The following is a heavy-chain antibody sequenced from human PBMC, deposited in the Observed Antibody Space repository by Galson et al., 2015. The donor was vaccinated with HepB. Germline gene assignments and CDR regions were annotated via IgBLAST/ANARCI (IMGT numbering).Heavy chain of an antibody. CDR1: GFTFSNAW. CDR2: IKSKTDGETI. CDR3: TTVRGYYDSNGYYSES. D-gene: IGHD3-22*01. J-gene: IGHJ4*02. Sequence: SLRLSCAASGFTFSNAWMSWVRQAPGKGLEWVGRIKSKTDGETIDYAAPVKGRFTISRDDSKNTLYLQMNSLKSEDTAVYYCTTVRGYYDSNGYYSESWGQGILVTVSS. V-gene: IGHV3-15*01.